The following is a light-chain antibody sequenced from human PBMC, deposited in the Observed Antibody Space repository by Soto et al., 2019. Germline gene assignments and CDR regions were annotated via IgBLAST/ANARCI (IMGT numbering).Light chain of an antibody. J-gene: IGLJ3*02. Sequence: QTVVTQEPSFSVSPGRTVTLTCGLSSGSVSTSYYPSWYQQNPGQAPRTLIYTTNTRSSGVPDRFSGSILVNKAALTITGAQADDESDYYCVLYMGSGISVFGGGTKLTVL. V-gene: IGLV8-61*01. CDR1: SGSVSTSYY. CDR3: VLYMGSGISV. CDR2: TTN.